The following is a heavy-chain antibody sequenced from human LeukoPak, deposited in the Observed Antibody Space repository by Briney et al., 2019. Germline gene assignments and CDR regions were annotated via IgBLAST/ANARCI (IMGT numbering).Heavy chain of an antibody. CDR3: ARGRSAYDSSAYYYGN. CDR2: IYYSGST. Sequence: SETLSLTCTVSGGSISSSSYYWGWIRQPPGKGLEWIGSIYYSGSTYYNPSLKSRVTISVDTSKKQFSLKLSSVTAADTAVYYCARGRSAYDSSAYYYGNWGQGTLVTVSS. CDR1: GGSISSSSYY. D-gene: IGHD3-22*01. V-gene: IGHV4-39*07. J-gene: IGHJ4*02.